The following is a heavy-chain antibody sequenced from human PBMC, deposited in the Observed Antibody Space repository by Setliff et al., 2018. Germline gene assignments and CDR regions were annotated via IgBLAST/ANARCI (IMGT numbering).Heavy chain of an antibody. CDR1: GYTFTNYD. Sequence: ASVKVSCKASGYTFTNYDINWVRQATGQGLEWMGWINPNSGNTGYAQNFQGRVTMTRNTSISTAYMELSSLRFEDTAVYYCARGPRHNFWSGYYLVAVNYWGQGTLVTVYS. D-gene: IGHD3-3*01. CDR3: ARGPRHNFWSGYYLVAVNY. J-gene: IGHJ4*02. V-gene: IGHV1-8*02. CDR2: INPNSGNT.